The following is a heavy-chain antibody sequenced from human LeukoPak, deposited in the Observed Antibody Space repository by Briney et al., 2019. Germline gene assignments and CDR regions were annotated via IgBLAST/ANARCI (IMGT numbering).Heavy chain of an antibody. CDR2: ITSSSTTI. D-gene: IGHD3-22*01. CDR3: ASSLMVGRYYDSSYYFDY. V-gene: IGHV3-48*02. CDR1: GFTFSSYS. Sequence: GGSLRLSCAASGFTFSSYSMNWVRQAPGKGLEWVSYITSSSTTIYYADSVRGRFTISRDNAKNSLYLQMNSLRDGDTAVYYCASSLMVGRYYDSSYYFDYWGQGTLVTVSS. J-gene: IGHJ4*02.